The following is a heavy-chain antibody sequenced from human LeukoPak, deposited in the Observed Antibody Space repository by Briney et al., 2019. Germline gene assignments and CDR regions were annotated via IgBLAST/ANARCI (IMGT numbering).Heavy chain of an antibody. CDR3: AKDFVVVPGNVNYFDY. CDR2: ISGSGDNT. V-gene: IGHV3-23*01. CDR1: GFTFSSLA. J-gene: IGHJ4*02. D-gene: IGHD2-21*02. Sequence: GGSLRLSCAASGFTFSSLAMSWVRQAPGKGLEWVSAISGSGDNTYYADSVKGRFTVSRDNSKNTLYVQMKSLRAEDTAVYYCAKDFVVVPGNVNYFDYWGQGTLVTASS.